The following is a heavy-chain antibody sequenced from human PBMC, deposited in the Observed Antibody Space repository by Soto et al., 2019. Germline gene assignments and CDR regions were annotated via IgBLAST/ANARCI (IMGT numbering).Heavy chain of an antibody. CDR1: GFTFSSYS. J-gene: IGHJ6*02. CDR2: ISSSSSYI. CDR3: ARDSFVGPDYVFYYGMDV. V-gene: IGHV3-21*01. Sequence: GGSLRLSCAASGFTFSSYSMNWVRQAPGKGLEWVSSISSSSSYIYYADSVKGRFTISRDNAKNSLYLQMNSLRAEDTAVYYCARDSFVGPDYVFYYGMDVWGQGTTVTVSS. D-gene: IGHD4-17*01.